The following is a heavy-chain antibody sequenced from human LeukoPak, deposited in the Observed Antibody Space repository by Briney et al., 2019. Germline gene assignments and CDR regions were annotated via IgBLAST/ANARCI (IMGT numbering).Heavy chain of an antibody. D-gene: IGHD3-16*01. J-gene: IGHJ4*02. CDR3: ARDFSWAFDY. CDR1: GFTFSSYA. CDR2: ISHHGDTP. Sequence: GGSLRLSCVDSGFTFSSYAMTWVRQAPGKGLEWVAIISHHGDTPHYVDSLKGRFTISRDNSKNTVDLQMNSLRVEDTAIYYCARDFSWAFDYWGQGTLVTV. V-gene: IGHV3-30-3*01.